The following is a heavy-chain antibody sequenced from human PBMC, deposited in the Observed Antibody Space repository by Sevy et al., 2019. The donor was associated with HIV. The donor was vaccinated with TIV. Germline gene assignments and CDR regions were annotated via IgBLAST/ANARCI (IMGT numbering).Heavy chain of an antibody. V-gene: IGHV4-59*01. Sequence: SETLSLTCTVSGGSISSYYWSWIRQPPGKGLEWIGYIYYSGSTNYNPSLKSRVTISVDTSKNQFSLKLSSVTAADTAVYYCARSILGYCSSTSCYDTYYYYYMDVWGKGTTVTVSS. CDR2: IYYSGST. CDR3: ARSILGYCSSTSCYDTYYYYYMDV. J-gene: IGHJ6*03. CDR1: GGSISSYY. D-gene: IGHD2-2*01.